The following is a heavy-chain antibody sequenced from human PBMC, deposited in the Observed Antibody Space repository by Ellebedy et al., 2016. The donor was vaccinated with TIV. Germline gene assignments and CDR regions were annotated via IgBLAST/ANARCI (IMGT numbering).Heavy chain of an antibody. J-gene: IGHJ3*01. CDR1: GFSFTNRY. D-gene: IGHD2-15*01. CDR3: ATPGYCSGGVCLHDGFDV. V-gene: IGHV1-45*02. Sequence: ASVKVSXXASGFSFTNRYLHWVRQAPGQALEWVGWITVLDGNTNYAQRFQDRVTFTGDRSMSTAYMELSSLRSEDTAMYYCATPGYCSGGVCLHDGFDVWGQGTTVTVS. CDR2: ITVLDGNT.